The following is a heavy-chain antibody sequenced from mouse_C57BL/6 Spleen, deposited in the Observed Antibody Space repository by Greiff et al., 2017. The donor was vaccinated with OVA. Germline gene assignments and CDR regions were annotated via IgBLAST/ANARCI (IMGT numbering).Heavy chain of an antibody. J-gene: IGHJ3*01. Sequence: QVQLQQSGAELVKPGASVKLSCKVSGYTFTSYWMHWVKQRPGQGLEWIGYINPSSGYTKYNQKFKDKATLTADKSSSTAYMQLISLTYEDSAVYYCARYYGSSYGFAYWGQGTLVTVSA. D-gene: IGHD1-1*01. V-gene: IGHV1-7*01. CDR2: INPSSGYT. CDR3: ARYYGSSYGFAY. CDR1: GYTFTSYW.